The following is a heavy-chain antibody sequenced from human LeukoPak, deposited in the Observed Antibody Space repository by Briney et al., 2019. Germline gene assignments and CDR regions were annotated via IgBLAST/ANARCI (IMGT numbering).Heavy chain of an antibody. V-gene: IGHV3-23*01. CDR2: IRSAIETT. CDR3: AKHFCTGLDCSLFDS. J-gene: IGHJ4*02. Sequence: GGSLRLSCAASGFTMSHYGVSWVRQAPGKGLEWISGIRSAIETTHYADSVKGRFIISRDDSKNALSLQLNSLRPEDTALYYCAKHFCTGLDCSLFDSWGQGTLVTVSS. D-gene: IGHD3/OR15-3a*01. CDR1: GFTMSHYG.